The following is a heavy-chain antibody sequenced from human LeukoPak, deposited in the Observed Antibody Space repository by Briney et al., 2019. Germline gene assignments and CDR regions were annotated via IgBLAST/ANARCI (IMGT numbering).Heavy chain of an antibody. CDR2: INPSGGST. CDR1: GYTFTGYY. D-gene: IGHD1-26*01. CDR3: ARGSIVLVGATTSREHY. Sequence: ASVKVSCKASGYTFTGYYMHWVRQAPGQGLEWMGIINPSGGSTSYAQKFQGRVTMTRDTSTSTVYMELSSLRSEDTAVYYCARGSIVLVGATTSREHYWGQGTLVTVSS. J-gene: IGHJ4*02. V-gene: IGHV1-46*01.